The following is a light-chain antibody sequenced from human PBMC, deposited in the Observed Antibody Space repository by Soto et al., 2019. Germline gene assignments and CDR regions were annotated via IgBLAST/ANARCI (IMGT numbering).Light chain of an antibody. CDR3: QQFQNSRT. Sequence: IVLTQSPGTLSLYPEERATLSCRASQTITGRSLAWYQQKPGQAPRLLITSISTRATGIPDRFSGSGSGADFTLTITRLEPEDFAVYYCQQFQNSRTFGQGTKVDIK. V-gene: IGKV3-20*01. CDR1: QTITGRS. J-gene: IGKJ1*01. CDR2: SIS.